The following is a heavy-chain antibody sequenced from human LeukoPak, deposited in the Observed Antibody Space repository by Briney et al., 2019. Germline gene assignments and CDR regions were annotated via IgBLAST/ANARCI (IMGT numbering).Heavy chain of an antibody. CDR3: AKAIHRYCSSTSCYGGWFDP. CDR2: ISGSGGST. J-gene: IGHJ5*02. V-gene: IGHV3-23*01. CDR1: GFTFSSYA. Sequence: GGSLRLSCAASGFTFSSYAMSWVRQAPGKGLEWVSAISGSGGSTYYADSVKGRFTISRDNSKNTLYLQMNSLRAEDTAEYYCAKAIHRYCSSTSCYGGWFDPWGQGTLVTVSS. D-gene: IGHD2-2*01.